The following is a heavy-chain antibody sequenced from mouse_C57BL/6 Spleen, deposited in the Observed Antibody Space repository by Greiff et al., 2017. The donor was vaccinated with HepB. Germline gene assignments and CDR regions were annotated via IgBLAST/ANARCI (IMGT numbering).Heavy chain of an antibody. J-gene: IGHJ4*01. CDR1: GFSLTSYG. CDR3: AKKGDYDCYAMDY. CDR2: IWRGGST. D-gene: IGHD2-4*01. Sequence: VQVVESGPGLVQPSQSLSITCTVSGFSLTSYGVHWVRQSPGKGLEWLGVIWRGGSTDYNAAFMSRLSITKDNSKSQVFFKMNSLQADDTAIYYCAKKGDYDCYAMDYWGQGTSVTVSS. V-gene: IGHV2-5*01.